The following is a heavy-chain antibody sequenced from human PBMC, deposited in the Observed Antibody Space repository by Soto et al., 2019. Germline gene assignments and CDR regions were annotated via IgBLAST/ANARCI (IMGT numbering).Heavy chain of an antibody. CDR2: ISYDGSNK. V-gene: IGHV3-30-3*01. Sequence: GGSLRLSCAASGFTFSSYAMHWVRQAPGKGLEWVAVISYDGSNKYYADSVKGRFTISRDNSKNTLYLQMNSLRAEDTAVYYCAREGIAVAAVDYWGQGTLVTVSS. J-gene: IGHJ4*02. CDR3: AREGIAVAAVDY. CDR1: GFTFSSYA. D-gene: IGHD6-19*01.